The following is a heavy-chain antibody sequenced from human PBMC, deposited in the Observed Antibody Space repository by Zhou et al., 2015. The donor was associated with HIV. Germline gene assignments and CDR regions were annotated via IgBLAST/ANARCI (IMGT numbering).Heavy chain of an antibody. D-gene: IGHD6-19*01. V-gene: IGHV1-69*01. CDR2: IIPIFGTA. CDR1: GGTFSSYA. J-gene: IGHJ4*02. CDR3: ARPEPPGIAVAGLDY. Sequence: SSVKVSCKASGGTFSSYAISWVRQAPGQGLEWMGGIIPIFGTANYAQKFQGRVTITADESTSTAYMELSSLRSEDTAVYYCARPEPPGIAVAGLDYWGQGTLVTVSS.